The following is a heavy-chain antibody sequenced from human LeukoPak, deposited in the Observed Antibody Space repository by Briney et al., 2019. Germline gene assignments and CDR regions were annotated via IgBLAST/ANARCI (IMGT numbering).Heavy chain of an antibody. CDR1: GGSISSGSYC. Sequence: SQTLSLTCTVSGGSISSGSYCWSWIRQPAGKGLEWIGRIYTSGSTNYNPSLKSRVTISVDTSKNQFSLKLSSVTAADTAVYYCARRNSSSWVPGAFDIWGQGTMVTVSS. D-gene: IGHD6-13*01. CDR3: ARRNSSSWVPGAFDI. J-gene: IGHJ3*02. V-gene: IGHV4-61*02. CDR2: IYTSGST.